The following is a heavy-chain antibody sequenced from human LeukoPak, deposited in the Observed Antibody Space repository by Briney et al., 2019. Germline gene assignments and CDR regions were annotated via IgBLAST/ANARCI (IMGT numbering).Heavy chain of an antibody. D-gene: IGHD5-12*01. CDR3: AREGRVSGYDFDC. CDR2: IWYDGSNK. CDR1: GVTFSSYG. V-gene: IGHV3-33*01. Sequence: GGSLRLSCAASGVTFSSYGMHWVRQAPGKGLEWGAVIWYDGSNKYYADSVKARFTISRDNSKNTLYLQMNSLRAEDTAVYYCAREGRVSGYDFDCWGQGTLVTVSP. J-gene: IGHJ4*02.